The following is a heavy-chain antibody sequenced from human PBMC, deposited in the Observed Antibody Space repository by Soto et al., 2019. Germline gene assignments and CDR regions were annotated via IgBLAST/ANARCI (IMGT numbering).Heavy chain of an antibody. Sequence: PXGFLRLSCVASGSIFSPYDRNWVRQAPGKGLEWVAGLTGSGDDTYYADSVKGRFTISRVNSKNILYLQMNNLRVDDTALYYCVRERKGYFDPWGQGTLVTVSS. V-gene: IGHV3-23*01. CDR2: LTGSGDDT. CDR3: VRERKGYFDP. J-gene: IGHJ5*02. D-gene: IGHD2-2*01. CDR1: GSIFSPYD.